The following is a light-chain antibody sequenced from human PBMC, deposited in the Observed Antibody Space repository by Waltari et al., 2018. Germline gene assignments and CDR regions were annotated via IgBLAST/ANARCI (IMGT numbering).Light chain of an antibody. CDR1: NSNIGRNS. CDR3: AAWDDSLSVSYV. V-gene: IGLV1-47*01. J-gene: IGLJ1*01. Sequence: QSVLTQPPSASGTPGQTVTISCSGTNSNIGRNSVFWYQQLPGTAPKLLIYRDNQRPPGVPDRFSDSKSGTSASLAIRGLRSEDDGDYYCAAWDDSLSVSYVFGSGTKVTV. CDR2: RDN.